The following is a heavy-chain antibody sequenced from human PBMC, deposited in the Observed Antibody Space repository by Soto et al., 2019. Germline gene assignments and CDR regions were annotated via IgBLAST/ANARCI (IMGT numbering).Heavy chain of an antibody. Sequence: QVQLVQSGAEVKKPGASVKVSCKASGYTFTSYAMHWVRQAPGQRLEWMGWINAGNGNTKYSQKFQGRVTITRDTSASTAYMELSSLRSEDTAVYYCARDVIVVVVAAVGDGMDVWGQGTTVTVSS. CDR1: GYTFTSYA. J-gene: IGHJ6*02. CDR2: INAGNGNT. V-gene: IGHV1-3*01. D-gene: IGHD2-15*01. CDR3: ARDVIVVVVAAVGDGMDV.